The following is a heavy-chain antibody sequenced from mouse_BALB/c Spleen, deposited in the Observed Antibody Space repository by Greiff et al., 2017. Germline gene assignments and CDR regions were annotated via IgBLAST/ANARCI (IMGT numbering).Heavy chain of an antibody. J-gene: IGHJ4*01. D-gene: IGHD2-1*01. V-gene: IGHV1S137*01. Sequence: QVQLQQSGAELVRPGVSVKISCKGSGYTFTDYAMHWVKQSHAKSLEWIGVISTYYGDASYNQKFKGKATMTVDKSSSTAYMELARLTSEDSAIYYCARRRGNSNYYAMDYWGQGTSVTVSS. CDR3: ARRRGNSNYYAMDY. CDR1: GYTFTDYA. CDR2: ISTYYGDA.